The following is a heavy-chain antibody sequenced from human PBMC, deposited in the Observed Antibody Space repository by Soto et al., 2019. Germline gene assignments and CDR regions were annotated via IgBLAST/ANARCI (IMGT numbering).Heavy chain of an antibody. CDR1: GYTFTSYG. CDR3: AREPYYDILTGGYYFDY. CDR2: ISAYNGNT. J-gene: IGHJ4*02. Sequence: GASVKVSCKASGYTFTSYGISLVRQAPGQGLEWMGWISAYNGNTNYAQKLQGRVTMTTDTSTSTAYMELRSLRSDDTAVYYCAREPYYDILTGGYYFDYWGQGTLVTRLL. V-gene: IGHV1-18*01. D-gene: IGHD3-9*01.